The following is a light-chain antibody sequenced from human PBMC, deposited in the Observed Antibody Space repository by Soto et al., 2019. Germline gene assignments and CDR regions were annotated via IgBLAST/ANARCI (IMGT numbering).Light chain of an antibody. CDR1: SSNIGNNY. CDR3: GTWDSSLSAVV. J-gene: IGLJ2*01. V-gene: IGLV1-51*01. CDR2: DNN. Sequence: QSVLTQPPSVSAAPGQKVTISCSGSSSNIGNNYVSWYQQLPGTAPKPLIYDNNTRPSGIPDRFSGSKSGTSATLGITGLQTGDEADYYCGTWDSSLSAVVFGGGTKLTVL.